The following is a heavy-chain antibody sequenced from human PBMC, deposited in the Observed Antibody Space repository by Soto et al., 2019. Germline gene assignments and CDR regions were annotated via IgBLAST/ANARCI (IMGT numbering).Heavy chain of an antibody. Sequence: QVQLVESGAGVVQPGRSLRLSCAASGFTFRNYGMHWVRQAPGKGLEWLAVIWYDGSNKYYADSVKGRFTISRDNSKNTLYLEMNSLRDEDTAVYYCARDVRSRRYDLWGQGTLVIVSS. V-gene: IGHV3-33*01. CDR2: IWYDGSNK. J-gene: IGHJ5*02. CDR1: GFTFRNYG. D-gene: IGHD3-10*02. CDR3: ARDVRSRRYDL.